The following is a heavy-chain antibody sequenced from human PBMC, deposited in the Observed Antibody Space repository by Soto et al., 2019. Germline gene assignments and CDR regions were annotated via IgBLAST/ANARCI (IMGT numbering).Heavy chain of an antibody. CDR2: VNPVSGDT. D-gene: IGHD1-26*01. V-gene: IGHV1-3*05. CDR3: ARGGGNSNDFDS. J-gene: IGHJ4*02. CDR1: GYTFTLRI. Sequence: QVQVVQSGAEEKKPGASVKVSCEASGYTFTLRIIHWVRQAPGQRLEWMGWVNPVSGDTKYSEKFQDRVTITSDTAASIAYMELRSLRSEDTAMYYCARGGGNSNDFDSWGQGPLVTVSS.